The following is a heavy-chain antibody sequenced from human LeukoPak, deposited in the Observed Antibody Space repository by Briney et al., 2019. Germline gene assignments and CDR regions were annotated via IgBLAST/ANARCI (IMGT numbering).Heavy chain of an antibody. CDR3: ATHPFKNNDVY. CDR2: IVSKADGGTT. V-gene: IGHV3-15*04. CDR1: GLTLSNAW. Sequence: PGGSLRLSCAASGLTLSNAWMSWVRQAPGKGLEWVGRIVSKADGGTTDFAAPVKGSFTISRDDSTNTLYLQMNSLKTEDTAMYYCATHPFKNNDVYWGQGTLVTVSS. D-gene: IGHD1/OR15-1a*01. J-gene: IGHJ4*02.